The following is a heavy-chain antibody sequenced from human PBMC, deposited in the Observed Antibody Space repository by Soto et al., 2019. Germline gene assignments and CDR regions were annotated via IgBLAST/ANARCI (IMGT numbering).Heavy chain of an antibody. J-gene: IGHJ6*02. Sequence: VASVKVSCKASGGTFSSYAISWVRQAPGQGLEWMGGIIPIFGTANYAQKFQGRVTITADESTSTAYMELSSLRSEDTAVYYCARDLGRDIVATEFIYYYYAMDFWCQGTTVTVSS. CDR2: IIPIFGTA. D-gene: IGHD5-12*01. V-gene: IGHV1-69*13. CDR3: ARDLGRDIVATEFIYYYYAMDF. CDR1: GGTFSSYA.